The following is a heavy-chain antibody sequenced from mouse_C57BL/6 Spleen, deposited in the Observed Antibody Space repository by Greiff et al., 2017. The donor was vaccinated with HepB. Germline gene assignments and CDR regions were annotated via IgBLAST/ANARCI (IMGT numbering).Heavy chain of an antibody. CDR2: IYPGDGDT. CDR3: ARSTAQATAWFAY. D-gene: IGHD3-2*02. CDR1: GYAFSSSW. Sequence: VQLQQSGPELVKPGASVKISCKASGYAFSSSWMNWVKQRTGKGLEWIGRIYPGDGDTNYNGKFKGKATLTADKSSSTAYMQLSSLTSEDSAVYFCARSTAQATAWFAYWGQGTLVTVSA. V-gene: IGHV1-82*01. J-gene: IGHJ3*01.